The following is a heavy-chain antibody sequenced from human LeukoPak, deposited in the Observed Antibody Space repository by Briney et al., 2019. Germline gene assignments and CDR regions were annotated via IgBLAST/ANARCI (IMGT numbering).Heavy chain of an antibody. J-gene: IGHJ4*02. D-gene: IGHD4-17*01. V-gene: IGHV3-48*02. CDR1: GFTFSSYS. Sequence: PGGSLRLSCAASGFTFSSYSMNWVRQAPGKGLEWVSYISSRSSSIYYADSVKGRFTLSRDNAKNSLCLQMNSLRDEDTAVYYCARGDYGDRDLDYWGQGTLVTVSS. CDR2: ISSRSSSI. CDR3: ARGDYGDRDLDY.